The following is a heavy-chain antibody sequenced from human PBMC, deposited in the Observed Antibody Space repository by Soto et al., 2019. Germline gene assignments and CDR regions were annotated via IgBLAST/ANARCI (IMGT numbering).Heavy chain of an antibody. Sequence: SVKVSCKASGGTFSSYAISWVRQAPGQGLEWMGGIIPIFGTANYAQKFQGRVTITADKSTSTAYMELSSLRSEDTAVYYCARVGDYGDYESHFDYWGQGTLVTVPQ. CDR2: IIPIFGTA. V-gene: IGHV1-69*06. D-gene: IGHD4-17*01. J-gene: IGHJ4*02. CDR3: ARVGDYGDYESHFDY. CDR1: GGTFSSYA.